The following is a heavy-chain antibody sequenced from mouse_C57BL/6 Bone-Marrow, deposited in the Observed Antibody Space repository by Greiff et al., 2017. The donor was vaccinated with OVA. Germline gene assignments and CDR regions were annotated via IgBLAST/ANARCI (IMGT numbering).Heavy chain of an antibody. CDR2: IYPSDSET. Sequence: VQLKQPGAELVRPGSSVKLSCKASGYTFTSYWMDWVKQRPGQGLEWIGNIYPSDSETHYNQKFKDKATLTVDKSSSTAYMQLSSLTSEDSAVYYCARDYGSSYYFDYWGQGTTLTVSS. CDR3: ARDYGSSYYFDY. J-gene: IGHJ2*01. CDR1: GYTFTSYW. V-gene: IGHV1-61*01. D-gene: IGHD1-1*01.